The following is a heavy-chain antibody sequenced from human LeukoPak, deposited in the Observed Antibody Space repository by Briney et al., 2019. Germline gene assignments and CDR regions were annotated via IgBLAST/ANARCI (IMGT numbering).Heavy chain of an antibody. J-gene: IGHJ4*02. Sequence: PSETLSLTCTVSGGSISDYYWSWIRQSPGKGLEWIGYIYYSGTTYYNPSLKSRVTISVDTSKNQFSLKLSSVTAADTAVYYCARGGRFPQTAHFDYWGQGTLVTVSS. CDR1: GGSISDYY. D-gene: IGHD2-21*01. V-gene: IGHV4-59*12. CDR2: IYYSGTT. CDR3: ARGGRFPQTAHFDY.